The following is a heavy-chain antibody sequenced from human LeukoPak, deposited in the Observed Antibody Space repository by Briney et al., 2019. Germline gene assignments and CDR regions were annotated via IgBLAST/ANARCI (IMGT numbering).Heavy chain of an antibody. D-gene: IGHD2-2*01. Sequence: GGSLRLSCAASGFTFSSYAMSWVRQAPGKGLEWVSGISRSGGSTFYADSVKGRFTISRDNSKNTLYLQMNSLRAEDTAVYYCAKMAAQYQLLCLDYWGQGTLVTVSS. CDR3: AKMAAQYQLLCLDY. V-gene: IGHV3-23*01. J-gene: IGHJ4*02. CDR2: ISRSGGST. CDR1: GFTFSSYA.